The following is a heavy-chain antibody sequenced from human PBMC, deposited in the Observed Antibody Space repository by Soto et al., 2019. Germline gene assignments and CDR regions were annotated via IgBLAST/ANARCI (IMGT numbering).Heavy chain of an antibody. CDR3: ARPKGSYSSGYSYFDY. CDR2: IIPLFGTA. D-gene: IGHD6-19*01. V-gene: IGHV1-69*01. CDR1: GGTFSTYA. J-gene: IGHJ4*02. Sequence: QVQLVQSGAELKQPGSSVKVSCKTSGGTFSTYAIYWVRQAPGQGLEWMGAIIPLFGTADYAQKFQGIVTITADESTRSAYMELSSLRSEDTAVYYCARPKGSYSSGYSYFDYWGQGTPVTVSS.